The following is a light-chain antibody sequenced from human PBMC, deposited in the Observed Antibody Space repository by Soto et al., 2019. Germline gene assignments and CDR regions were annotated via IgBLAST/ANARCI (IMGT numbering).Light chain of an antibody. J-gene: IGKJ1*01. CDR1: QSVLYSSNNKNY. CDR3: QQYYSTPPAT. V-gene: IGKV4-1*01. Sequence: DIVMTQSPDSLAVSLGERATINCKSSQSVLYSSNNKNYLAWYQQKPGQPPKLLIYWASTRESGVPDRFSGNGSGTDFTLTISSLQAEDVAVYYCQQYYSTPPATFGQGTKVEI. CDR2: WAS.